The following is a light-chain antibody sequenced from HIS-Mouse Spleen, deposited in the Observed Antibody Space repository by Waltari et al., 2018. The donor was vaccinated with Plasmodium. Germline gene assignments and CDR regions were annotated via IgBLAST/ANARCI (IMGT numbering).Light chain of an antibody. CDR2: KDR. Sequence: SYELTQPPSVSVSPGQTARITCSGDAFPTQYAYWYQQKPGQAPVLVIYKDRERPSGIPERFSGSSSGTTVTLTISGVQAEDEADYYCQSADSSGTYVVFGGGTKLTVL. CDR3: QSADSSGTYVV. V-gene: IGLV3-25*03. J-gene: IGLJ2*01. CDR1: AFPTQY.